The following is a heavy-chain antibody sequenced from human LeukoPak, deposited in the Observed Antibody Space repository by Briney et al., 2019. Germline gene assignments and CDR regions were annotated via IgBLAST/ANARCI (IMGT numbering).Heavy chain of an antibody. V-gene: IGHV3-23*01. CDR3: AKDLLRYSPGGAIDY. J-gene: IGHJ4*02. CDR2: ISGSGGST. Sequence: GGSLRLSCAASGLTFSNYAMSWVRQAPGKGLEWVSAISGSGGSTYYADSVKGRFTISRDNSKNTLYLQMNSLRAEDTAVYYCAKDLLRYSPGGAIDYWGQGTLVTVSS. CDR1: GLTFSNYA. D-gene: IGHD1-26*01.